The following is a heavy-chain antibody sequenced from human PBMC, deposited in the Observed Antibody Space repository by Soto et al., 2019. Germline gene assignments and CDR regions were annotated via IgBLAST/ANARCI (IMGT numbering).Heavy chain of an antibody. CDR1: GGSFSGYY. D-gene: IGHD2-2*02. Sequence: SETLSLTCAVYGGSFSGYYWSWIRQPPGKGLEWIGEINHSGSTNYNPSLKSRVTISVDTSKNRFSLKLSSVTAADTAVYYCARSGGYCSTTSCYMGYYYYGMDVWGRGTTVTVSS. V-gene: IGHV4-34*01. J-gene: IGHJ6*02. CDR3: ARSGGYCSTTSCYMGYYYYGMDV. CDR2: INHSGST.